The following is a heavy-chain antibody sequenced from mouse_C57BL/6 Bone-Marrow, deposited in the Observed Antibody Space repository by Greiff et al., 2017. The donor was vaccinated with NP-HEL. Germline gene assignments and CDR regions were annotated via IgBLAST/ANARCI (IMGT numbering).Heavy chain of an antibody. J-gene: IGHJ4*01. CDR1: GYSITSDY. D-gene: IGHD1-1*01. CDR3: ARGVTTVVAHYYAMDY. CDR2: ISYSGST. V-gene: IGHV3-8*01. Sequence: EVQLQQSGPGLAKPSQTLSLTCSVTGYSITSDYWNWIRKFPGNKLEYMGYISYSGSTYYNPSLKSRISITRDTSKNQYYLQLNSVTTEDTATYYCARGVTTVVAHYYAMDYWGQGTSVTVSS.